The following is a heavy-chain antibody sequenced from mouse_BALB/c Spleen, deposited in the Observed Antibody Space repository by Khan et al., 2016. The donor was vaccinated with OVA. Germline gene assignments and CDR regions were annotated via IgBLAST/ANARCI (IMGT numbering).Heavy chain of an antibody. CDR3: AGDDWFAY. J-gene: IGHJ3*01. V-gene: IGHV5-6-5*01. CDR1: GITFSNYV. Sequence: EVELVEPGGSLVKPGGSLKLSCAASGITFSNYVMSWVRQTPEKRLEWVASITSGGKSHYSDSVKGRFTISRDNARNILSLQMNNLRSEDTALYYCAGDDWFAYWGQGTLVTVSA. CDR2: ITSGGKS.